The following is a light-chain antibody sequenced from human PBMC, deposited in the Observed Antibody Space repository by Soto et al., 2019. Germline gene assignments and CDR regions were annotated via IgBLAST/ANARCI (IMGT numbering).Light chain of an antibody. V-gene: IGKV1-5*01. CDR3: QHYNTYSPGT. J-gene: IGKJ1*01. CDR2: DAS. CDR1: QSVSSW. Sequence: DIQMTQTPATLSAFAGDRVTVTCRASQSVSSWVAWYQEKPGRGPKLLIYDASTWQSGVPSRFIGSGSGTEFTLTITSLQPDDVATYYCQHYNTYSPGTFGQGTRVEVK.